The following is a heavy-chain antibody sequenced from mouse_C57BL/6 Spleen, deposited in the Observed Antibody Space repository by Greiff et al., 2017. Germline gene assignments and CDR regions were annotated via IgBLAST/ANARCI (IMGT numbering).Heavy chain of an antibody. CDR2: IDPEDGDT. J-gene: IGHJ2*01. CDR1: GFNIKDYY. D-gene: IGHD1-1*01. CDR3: TTGHYGSSYLDY. V-gene: IGHV14-1*01. Sequence: EVQLQQSGAELVRPGALVKLSCTASGFNIKDYYMHWVKQRPEQGLEWIGRIDPEDGDTEYAPKFQGKATMTADTSSNTAYLQLSSLTSADTAVYYCTTGHYGSSYLDYWGQGTTLTVSS.